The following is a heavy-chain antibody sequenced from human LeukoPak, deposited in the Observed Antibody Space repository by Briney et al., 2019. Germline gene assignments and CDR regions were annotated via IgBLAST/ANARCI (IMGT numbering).Heavy chain of an antibody. V-gene: IGHV1-18*01. Sequence: ASVKVSCKASGYTFTSYGISWVRQAPGQGLEWMGWISAYNGNTNYAQKLQGRVTMTTDTSTSTAYMELRSLRSDDTAVYYCARENDFWSGYYTAWYFDYWGQGTLVTVSS. CDR2: ISAYNGNT. CDR1: GYTFTSYG. J-gene: IGHJ4*02. CDR3: ARENDFWSGYYTAWYFDY. D-gene: IGHD3-3*01.